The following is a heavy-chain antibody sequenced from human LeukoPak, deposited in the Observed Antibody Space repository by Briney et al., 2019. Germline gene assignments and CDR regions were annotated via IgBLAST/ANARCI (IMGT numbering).Heavy chain of an antibody. CDR1: GCSISSYY. V-gene: IGHV4-59*01. D-gene: IGHD2-15*01. J-gene: IGHJ4*02. CDR2: IYYSGST. Sequence: SETLSLTCTVSGCSISSYYWSWIRQPPGKGLEWIGYIYYSGSTNYNPSLKSRVTISVDTSKNQFSLKLSSVTAADTAVCYCARGGGYCSGGSCHIDYWGQGTLVTVSS. CDR3: ARGGGYCSGGSCHIDY.